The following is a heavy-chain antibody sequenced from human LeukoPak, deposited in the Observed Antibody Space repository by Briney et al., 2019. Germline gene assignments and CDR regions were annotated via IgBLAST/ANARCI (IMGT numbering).Heavy chain of an antibody. Sequence: PSETLSLTCTVSGGSISDYFWSWVRQSPGKGLEWIGFMHHSGSANSNPSLRSRVTISMDTSKNQFSLKMTSVTAADTAVYYCARGIAALSPYYYYMDVWGKGTTVTVSS. V-gene: IGHV4-59*01. CDR2: MHHSGSA. CDR1: GGSISDYF. D-gene: IGHD6-13*01. CDR3: ARGIAALSPYYYYMDV. J-gene: IGHJ6*03.